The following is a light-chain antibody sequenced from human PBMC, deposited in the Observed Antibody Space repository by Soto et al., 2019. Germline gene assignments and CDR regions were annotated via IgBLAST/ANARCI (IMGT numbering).Light chain of an antibody. V-gene: IGKV3-15*01. CDR3: QQYNNWPDFT. J-gene: IGKJ3*01. CDR2: GAS. Sequence: EIVLTQSPATLSVSPGERATLSSRASQSLSSNLAWYQQKPSQAPRLLIYGASTRATGIPARFSGSGSGTEFTLTISSLQSEDFAFDYCQQYNNWPDFTFGPGTKVDFK. CDR1: QSLSSN.